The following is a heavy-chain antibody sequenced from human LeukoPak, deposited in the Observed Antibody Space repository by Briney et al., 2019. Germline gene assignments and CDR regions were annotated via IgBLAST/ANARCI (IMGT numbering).Heavy chain of an antibody. D-gene: IGHD1-26*01. CDR1: GVTFSCYA. V-gene: IGHV3-23*01. CDR2: ISGSGGST. CDR3: AKDWELNFDY. J-gene: IGHJ4*02. Sequence: GVSLRLSCAASGVTFSCYAMSWVRQAPGKGLEWVSAISGSGGSTYYADSVKGRFTISRDNSKNTLYLQMNSLRAEDTAVYYCAKDWELNFDYWGQGTLVTVSS.